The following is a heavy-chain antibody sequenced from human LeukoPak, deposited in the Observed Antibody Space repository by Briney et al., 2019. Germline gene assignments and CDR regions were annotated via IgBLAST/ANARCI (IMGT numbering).Heavy chain of an antibody. Sequence: SETLSLTCTVSGYSISIGDYWGWIRQPPGNELEWIGSIYHSGSTYYNPSLKSRVTISVDTSKNQFSLKLSSVTAADTAVYYCARAMHQSGYYYGMDVWGQGTTVTVSS. J-gene: IGHJ6*02. V-gene: IGHV4-38-2*02. CDR2: IYHSGST. D-gene: IGHD2-2*01. CDR3: ARAMHQSGYYYGMDV. CDR1: GYSISIGDY.